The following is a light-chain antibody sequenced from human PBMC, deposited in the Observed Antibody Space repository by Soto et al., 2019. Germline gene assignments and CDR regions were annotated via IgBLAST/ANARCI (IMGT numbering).Light chain of an antibody. J-gene: IGKJ4*01. CDR2: GAS. V-gene: IGKV3D-15*01. CDR3: QQHNDWPRT. Sequence: EILMTQSPATLSVSPGERATLSCRASQSVSSNLAWYQQKPGQAPRLLIYGASTRAPGIPARFSGSGSATEFTLTISSLQSEDFAVYYCQQHNDWPRTFGGGTKVEIK. CDR1: QSVSSN.